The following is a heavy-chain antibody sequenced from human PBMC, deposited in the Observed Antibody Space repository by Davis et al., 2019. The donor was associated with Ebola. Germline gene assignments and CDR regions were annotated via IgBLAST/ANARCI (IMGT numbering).Heavy chain of an antibody. D-gene: IGHD1-1*01. Sequence: PGGSLRLSCAASGFTFNSYAMHWVRQAPGKGLEWVAVISYDGSNKYYADSVKARFTISRDNSKNTLYLQMNSLRAEDTAVYYCARDGGTGTTGTTSAFDIWGQGTMVTVSS. J-gene: IGHJ3*02. V-gene: IGHV3-30-3*01. CDR3: ARDGGTGTTGTTSAFDI. CDR1: GFTFNSYA. CDR2: ISYDGSNK.